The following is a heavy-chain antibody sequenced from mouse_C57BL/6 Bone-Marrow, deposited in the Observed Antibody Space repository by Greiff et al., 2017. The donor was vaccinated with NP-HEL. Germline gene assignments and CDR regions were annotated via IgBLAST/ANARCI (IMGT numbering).Heavy chain of an antibody. CDR3: ARGGLLLAY. D-gene: IGHD2-3*01. J-gene: IGHJ3*01. Sequence: EVQLQQSGPGMVKPSQSLSLTCTVTGYSITSGYDWHWLRHFPGNKLEWMGYISYSGSTNYNPSLKSRISITHDTSKNHFFLKLNSVTTEDTATYYCARGGLLLAYWGQGTLVTVSA. CDR1: GYSITSGYD. V-gene: IGHV3-1*01. CDR2: ISYSGST.